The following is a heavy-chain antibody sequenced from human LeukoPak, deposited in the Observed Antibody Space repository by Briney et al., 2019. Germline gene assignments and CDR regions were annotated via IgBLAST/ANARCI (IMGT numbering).Heavy chain of an antibody. CDR3: ARVNVEDSYGPPYYYYYMDV. V-gene: IGHV1-69*05. CDR2: IIPIFGTA. D-gene: IGHD5-18*01. Sequence: SVKVSCKASGGTFSSYAISWVRQAPGQGLEWMGGIIPIFGTANYAQKFQGRVTITTDESTSTAYMELSSLRSEDTAVYYCARVNVEDSYGPPYYYYYMDVWGKGTTVTVSS. J-gene: IGHJ6*03. CDR1: GGTFSSYA.